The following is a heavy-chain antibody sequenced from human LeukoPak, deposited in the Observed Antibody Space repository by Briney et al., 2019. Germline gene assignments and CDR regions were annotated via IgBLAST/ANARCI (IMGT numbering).Heavy chain of an antibody. Sequence: GGSLRLSCAASGFTFSSYEMNWVRQAPGKGLEWVSYISSSGSTIYYADSVKGRFTISRDNAKNSLYLQMNSLRAEDTAVYYCVGDYYDSSGYGWGQGTLVTVSS. V-gene: IGHV3-48*03. CDR1: GFTFSSYE. D-gene: IGHD3-22*01. CDR3: VGDYYDSSGYG. CDR2: ISSSGSTI. J-gene: IGHJ4*02.